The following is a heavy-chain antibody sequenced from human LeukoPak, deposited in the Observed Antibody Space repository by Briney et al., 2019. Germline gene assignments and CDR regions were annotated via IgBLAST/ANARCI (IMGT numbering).Heavy chain of an antibody. CDR1: GGTFSSYD. Sequence: GASVKVSCKASGGTFSSYDISWVRQPPGQGLEWMGGIIPIFGTANYAQKFQSRVTITADESTSTAYMELSSLRSEDTAVYFCARPDSSGYYSAFDYWGQGTLVTVSS. CDR2: IIPIFGTA. J-gene: IGHJ4*02. CDR3: ARPDSSGYYSAFDY. V-gene: IGHV1-69*13. D-gene: IGHD3-22*01.